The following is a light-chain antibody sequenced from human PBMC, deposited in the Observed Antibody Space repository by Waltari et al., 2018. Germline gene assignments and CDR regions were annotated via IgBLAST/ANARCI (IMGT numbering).Light chain of an antibody. V-gene: IGLV2-14*03. J-gene: IGLJ3*02. Sequence: QSALTQPASVSGSPEQSITISCTGTSSDVGGYDYVSWYQQHPGKAPKLLIYDVSYRPAGVSIRFSGSQSGNTASLTISGLQPGDEGDYYCSSYTSSNTMVFGGGTKLTV. CDR3: SSYTSSNTMV. CDR2: DVS. CDR1: SSDVGGYDY.